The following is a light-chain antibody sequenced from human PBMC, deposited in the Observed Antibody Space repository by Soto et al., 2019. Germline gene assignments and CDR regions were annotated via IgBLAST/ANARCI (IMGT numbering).Light chain of an antibody. CDR2: WAS. CDR1: QGVLLRSNSRKY. Sequence: DNVMTQSPDSLAVSLGERVTINCKSSQGVLLRSNSRKYLSWYQQKSGQPPKLLIKWASTLESGVPDRFIGSRSGTDYTLTISSLQAEDVATYYCHQYYHDLWTFGQGTKVESK. CDR3: HQYYHDLWT. V-gene: IGKV4-1*01. J-gene: IGKJ1*01.